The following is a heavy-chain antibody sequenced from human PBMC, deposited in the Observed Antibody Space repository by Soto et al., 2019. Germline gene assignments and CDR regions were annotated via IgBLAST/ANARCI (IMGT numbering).Heavy chain of an antibody. V-gene: IGHV3-48*01. CDR3: ARGGLTFGGVIVL. CDR1: GLTLSTYS. D-gene: IGHD3-16*02. Sequence: GGSLRLSCAASGLTLSTYSMHWVRQAPGKGLEWISYISRGSETTYYGDMVKGRYIISRDNAKNSLYLQMNTLGAEDTAVYYCARGGLTFGGVIVLWGQGTLVTVSS. J-gene: IGHJ4*02. CDR2: ISRGSETT.